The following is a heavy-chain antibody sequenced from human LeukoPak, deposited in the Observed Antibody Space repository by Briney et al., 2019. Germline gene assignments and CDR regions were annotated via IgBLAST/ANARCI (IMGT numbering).Heavy chain of an antibody. CDR1: GFAFNTYS. V-gene: IGHV3-21*03. D-gene: IGHD4-17*01. J-gene: IGHJ4*02. CDR2: IFSSSTYI. Sequence: GGSLRLSCAASGFAFNTYSMNWVRQAPGKGLEWVSFIFSSSTYIYYTDSVKGRFTISRDNARNSLYLQMDNLRAEDTGVYYCARDFNDGFALDYWGQGTLVTVSS. CDR3: ARDFNDGFALDY.